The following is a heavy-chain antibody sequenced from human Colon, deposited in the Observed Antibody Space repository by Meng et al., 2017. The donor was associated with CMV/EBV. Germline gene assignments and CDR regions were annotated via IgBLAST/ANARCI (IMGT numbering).Heavy chain of an antibody. CDR1: GYTFTDNY. CDR3: ARGKNYYDSSGYRKGLDY. V-gene: IGHV1-2*02. J-gene: IGHJ4*02. CDR2: INPNSGGT. D-gene: IGHD3-22*01. Sequence: QVQLVQSGAEVKKPGASVKVSCKASGYTFTDNYMHWVRQAPGQGLEWMGWINPNSGGTNYAQKFQGRVTMTRDTSISTAYMELSRLRSDDTAVYYCARGKNYYDSSGYRKGLDYWGQGTLVTVSS.